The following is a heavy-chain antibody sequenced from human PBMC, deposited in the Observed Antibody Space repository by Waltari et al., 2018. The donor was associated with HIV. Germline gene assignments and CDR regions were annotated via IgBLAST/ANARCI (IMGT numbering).Heavy chain of an antibody. Sequence: HLQLQESGPGLVKPSETLCLTCNVYGGTISSSRYYCGWLREPPGKGLEWIGSIYYSGSTYYNPSLKSRVTISVDTSKNQFSLKLSSVTAADTAVYYCARDEVYYDILTGMDPWGQGTLVTVSS. CDR2: IYYSGST. V-gene: IGHV4-39*07. J-gene: IGHJ5*02. CDR3: ARDEVYYDILTGMDP. CDR1: GGTISSSRYY. D-gene: IGHD3-9*01.